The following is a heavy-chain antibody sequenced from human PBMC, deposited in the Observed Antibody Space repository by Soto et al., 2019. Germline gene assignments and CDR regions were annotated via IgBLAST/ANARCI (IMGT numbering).Heavy chain of an antibody. CDR1: GYTFTGYY. CDR2: INPNSGGT. J-gene: IGHJ6*02. V-gene: IGHV1-2*04. D-gene: IGHD2-8*01. CDR3: ARGDTCYLYCTNGVCALNLYYYYGMDV. Sequence: ASVKVSCKASGYTFTGYYMHWVRQAPGQGLEWMGWINPNSGGTNYAQKFQGWVTMTRDTSISTAYIELSRLRSDDTAVYYCARGDTCYLYCTNGVCALNLYYYYGMDVWGQGTTVTVSS.